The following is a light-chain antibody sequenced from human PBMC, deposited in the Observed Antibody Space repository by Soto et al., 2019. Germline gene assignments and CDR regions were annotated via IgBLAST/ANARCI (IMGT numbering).Light chain of an antibody. CDR1: QSLSSW. J-gene: IGKJ1*01. CDR2: KAS. Sequence: DIQMTPSPSTLSASVGDRVTITCRASQSLSSWLAWYQQKPGKAPNLLIYKASSLESGVPSRFSGIGSWTEFTLTIGRLQPDDFATYFCQQYNTYPWTFGQGTKVEIK. V-gene: IGKV1-5*03. CDR3: QQYNTYPWT.